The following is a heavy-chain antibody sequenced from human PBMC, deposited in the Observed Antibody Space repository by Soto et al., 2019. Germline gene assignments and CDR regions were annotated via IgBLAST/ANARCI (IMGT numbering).Heavy chain of an antibody. D-gene: IGHD3-10*01. V-gene: IGHV5-51*01. J-gene: IGHJ5*02. Sequence: PAESLNISCKGPGHLFNNHWIGWVRQTPGKGLEWMGLIFTRDSETKTSPSFQGHVSFSVDNSINTVYLQWTSLKTTDTGIYFCARGYFDSGHGYDLWGQGTLVTVSS. CDR3: ARGYFDSGHGYDL. CDR1: GHLFNNHW. CDR2: IFTRDSET.